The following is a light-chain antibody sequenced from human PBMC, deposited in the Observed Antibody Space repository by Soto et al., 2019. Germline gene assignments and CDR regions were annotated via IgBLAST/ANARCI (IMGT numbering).Light chain of an antibody. CDR3: QQSDSTPRT. V-gene: IGKV1-39*01. CDR2: AAS. Sequence: DIQMTQSPSSLSASVGDRVTITCRASQSISNYLNWYQQKPGKAPKLLMFAASSLQSGVPSSFSGGGSGTDFTLTISSLQPEEFATYYCQQSDSTPRTFGQGTKVEIK. CDR1: QSISNY. J-gene: IGKJ1*01.